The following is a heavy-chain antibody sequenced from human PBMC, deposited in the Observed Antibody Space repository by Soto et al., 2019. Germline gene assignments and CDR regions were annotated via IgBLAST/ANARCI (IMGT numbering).Heavy chain of an antibody. D-gene: IGHD4-17*01. V-gene: IGHV3-21*01. J-gene: IGHJ4*02. Sequence: PGGSLRLSCTASGFTFSSYNMNWVRQAPGKGLEWVSSISSSSNYIYYADSMKGRFTISRDNAKNSLYLQMNSLGAEDTAVYYCARENAYGDPNSFDYWGQGTLVTVSS. CDR3: ARENAYGDPNSFDY. CDR1: GFTFSSYN. CDR2: ISSSSNYI.